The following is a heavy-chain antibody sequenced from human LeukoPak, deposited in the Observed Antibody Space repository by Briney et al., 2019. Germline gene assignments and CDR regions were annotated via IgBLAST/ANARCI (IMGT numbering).Heavy chain of an antibody. J-gene: IGHJ5*02. CDR2: IYTSGST. CDR1: GGSISSYY. D-gene: IGHD6-19*01. CDR3: ARDYGQWPVQGGWFDP. V-gene: IGHV4-4*07. Sequence: SETLSLTCTVSGGSISSYYWSWIRQPAGKGLEWIGRIYTSGSTNYNPSLKSRVTMSVDTSKNQFSLKLSSVTAADTAVYYCARDYGQWPVQGGWFDPWGQGTLVTVSS.